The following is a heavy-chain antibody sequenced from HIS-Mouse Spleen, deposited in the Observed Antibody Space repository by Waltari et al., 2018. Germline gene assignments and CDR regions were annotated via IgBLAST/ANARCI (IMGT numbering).Heavy chain of an antibody. Sequence: QVQLVESGGGVVQPGRSLRLSCAASGCTFSSYGMHWVRQAPGTGLGWVAVISYDGSNKYYADSVKGRFTISRDNSKNTLYLQMNSLRAEDTAVYYCAKDRGSQFDYWGQGTLVTVSS. V-gene: IGHV3-30*18. D-gene: IGHD1-26*01. CDR3: AKDRGSQFDY. CDR1: GCTFSSYG. CDR2: ISYDGSNK. J-gene: IGHJ4*02.